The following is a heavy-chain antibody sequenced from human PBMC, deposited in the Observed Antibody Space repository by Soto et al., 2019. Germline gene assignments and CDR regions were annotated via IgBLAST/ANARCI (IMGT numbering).Heavy chain of an antibody. Sequence: GASVKVSCKASGYTFTSYDINWVRQATGQGLEWMGWMSPNSGNTGSAQKSQGRVTMTRNTSISTAYMELSSLRSEDTAVYYCARDFWGSQPDDAFDIWGQGTMVTV. V-gene: IGHV1-8*01. CDR2: MSPNSGNT. D-gene: IGHD3-16*01. CDR3: ARDFWGSQPDDAFDI. CDR1: GYTFTSYD. J-gene: IGHJ3*02.